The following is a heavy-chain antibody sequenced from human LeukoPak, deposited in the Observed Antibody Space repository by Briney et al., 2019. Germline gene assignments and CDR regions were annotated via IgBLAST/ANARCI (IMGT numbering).Heavy chain of an antibody. CDR2: IIPIFGTA. CDR3: ATTAAGTDYYYYMDV. Sequence: ASVTVSCKASGGTFSSYAISWVRQAPGQGLEWMGGIIPIFGTANYAQKFQGGVTITTDESTSTAYMELSSLRSEDTAVYYCATTAAGTDYYYYMDVWGKGTTVTVSS. J-gene: IGHJ6*03. CDR1: GGTFSSYA. D-gene: IGHD6-13*01. V-gene: IGHV1-69*05.